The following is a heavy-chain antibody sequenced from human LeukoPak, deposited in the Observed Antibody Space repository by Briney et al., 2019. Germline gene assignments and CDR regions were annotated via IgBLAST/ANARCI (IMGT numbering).Heavy chain of an antibody. CDR1: GYTFTNYW. D-gene: IGHD6-19*01. Sequence: GESLKISCKGSGYTFTNYWIGWVRQMPGKGLEFMGIIYPGDSDTRYSPSFQGQVTISADKSISTAYLQWSSLKASDTAMYYCARLDSAGYSSGWYGMDVWGQGTTVTVSS. CDR2: IYPGDSDT. V-gene: IGHV5-51*01. J-gene: IGHJ6*02. CDR3: ARLDSAGYSSGWYGMDV.